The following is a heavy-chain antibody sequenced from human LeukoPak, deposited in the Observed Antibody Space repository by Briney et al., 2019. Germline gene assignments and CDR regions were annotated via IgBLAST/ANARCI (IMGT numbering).Heavy chain of an antibody. CDR2: ISTYNGNT. D-gene: IGHD2-8*01. V-gene: IGHV1-18*01. J-gene: IGHJ4*02. CDR1: GNTFSSYG. Sequence: ASVKVSCKASGNTFSSYGISWVRQAPGQGLEWMGWISTYNGNTNYAQKVQGRVTMTTDTYTNTAYMELRSLRSDDTAVYYCAGSLGYCTSNVCYLKYWGQGTLVTVSS. CDR3: AGSLGYCTSNVCYLKY.